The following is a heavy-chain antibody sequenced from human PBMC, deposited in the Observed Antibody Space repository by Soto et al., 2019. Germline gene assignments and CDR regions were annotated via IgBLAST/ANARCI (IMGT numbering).Heavy chain of an antibody. CDR2: IYYSGST. Sequence: SETLSLTCTVSGGSISSYYWSWIRQPPGKGLEWIGYIYYSGSTNYNPSLKSRVTISVDTSKNQFSLKLSSVTAADTAVYYCASTEKKLYSSGWYWFDPWGQGTLVTVSS. CDR1: GGSISSYY. CDR3: ASTEKKLYSSGWYWFDP. D-gene: IGHD6-19*01. J-gene: IGHJ5*02. V-gene: IGHV4-59*01.